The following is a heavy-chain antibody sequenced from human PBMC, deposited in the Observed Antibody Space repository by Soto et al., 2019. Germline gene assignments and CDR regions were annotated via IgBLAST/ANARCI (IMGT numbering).Heavy chain of an antibody. CDR2: ISYDGSNK. V-gene: IGHV3-30*18. J-gene: IGHJ4*02. CDR3: AKDAPYSSDY. CDR1: GFTFSSYG. Sequence: QVQLVESGGGVVQPGRSLRLSCAASGFTFSSYGMHWVRQAPGKGLEWVAVISYDGSNKYYADSVKGRFTISRDNSKNTLYLQMNSLRAEDTAVYYCAKDAPYSSDYWGQGTLVTVSS.